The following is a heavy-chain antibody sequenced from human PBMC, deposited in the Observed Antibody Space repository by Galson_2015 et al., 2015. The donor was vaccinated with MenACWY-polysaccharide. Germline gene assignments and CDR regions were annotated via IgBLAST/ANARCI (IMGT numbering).Heavy chain of an antibody. CDR3: ECATRHAFDI. CDR1: GFTFSSYA. J-gene: IGHJ3*02. CDR2: ISGSGGTT. D-gene: IGHD5-24*01. V-gene: IGHV3-23*01. Sequence: SLRLSCAASGFTFSSYAMSWVRQAPGKGLEWVSIISGSGGTTYYADSVKGRFTIFRDNSKDTLYLQMNSLRAEDTAVYYCECATRHAFDIWGQGTMVTVSS.